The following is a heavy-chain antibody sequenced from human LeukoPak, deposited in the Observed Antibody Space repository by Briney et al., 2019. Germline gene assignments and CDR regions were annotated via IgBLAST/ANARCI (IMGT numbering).Heavy chain of an antibody. CDR2: IYYTGRT. CDR3: AQSLGSSNWIGNWFDP. CDR1: GGSISSSSHS. J-gene: IGHJ5*02. Sequence: SETLSLTCTVSGGSISSSSHSWGWIRQPPGKGLEWTGSIYYTGRTYYNPSLKSRVTISVDTSKSQFSPKLSSVTAADAAVYYCAQSLGSSNWIGNWFDPWGQGTLVTVSS. D-gene: IGHD6-13*01. V-gene: IGHV4-39*01.